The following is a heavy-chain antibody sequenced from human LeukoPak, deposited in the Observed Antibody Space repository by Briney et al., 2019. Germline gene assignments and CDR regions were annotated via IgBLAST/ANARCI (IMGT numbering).Heavy chain of an antibody. Sequence: GGSLRLSCSASGFTFSSYAMHWVRQAPGKGLEYVSAISSNGGSTYYADSVKGRFTISRDNSKNTLYLQMNSLRAEDTAVYYCAKTLGGYYYYGMDVWGQGTTVTVSS. V-gene: IGHV3-64*04. D-gene: IGHD3-22*01. J-gene: IGHJ6*02. CDR3: AKTLGGYYYYGMDV. CDR1: GFTFSSYA. CDR2: ISSNGGST.